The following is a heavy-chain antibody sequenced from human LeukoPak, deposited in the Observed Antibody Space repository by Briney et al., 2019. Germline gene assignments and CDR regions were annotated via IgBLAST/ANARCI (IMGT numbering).Heavy chain of an antibody. CDR1: GFTFSSYW. V-gene: IGHV3-7*01. CDR2: IKQDGSEK. J-gene: IGHJ4*02. Sequence: PGGSLRLSCAASGFTFSSYWMSWVRQAPGKGLEWVANIKQDGSEKYYVDSVKGRFTISRDNAKNSLYLQMNSLRAEDTAVYYCESDFIWELLDYWGQGTLVTVSS. CDR3: ESDFIWELLDY. D-gene: IGHD1-26*01.